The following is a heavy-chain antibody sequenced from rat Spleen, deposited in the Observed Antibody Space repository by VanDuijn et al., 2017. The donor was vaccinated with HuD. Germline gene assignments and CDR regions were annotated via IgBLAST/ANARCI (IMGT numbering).Heavy chain of an antibody. Sequence: EVQLQESGPGLVKPSQSLSLTCSVTGYSIISSYRWSWIRKFPGNKLEWMGYINNSGSTDYNPSLKSRISITRDTSKNQFFLQVNSVTQEDTPPYSWARAYFVVFYYDTWGQGVMFTVS. J-gene: IGHJ2*01. V-gene: IGHV3-3*01. D-gene: IGHD1-2*01. CDR1: GYSIISSYR. CDR2: INNSGST. CDR3: ARAYFVVFYYDT.